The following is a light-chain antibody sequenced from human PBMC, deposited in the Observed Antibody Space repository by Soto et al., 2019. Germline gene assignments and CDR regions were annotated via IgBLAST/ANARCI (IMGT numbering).Light chain of an antibody. CDR2: WAS. CDR1: QSVLYSSNNKNY. J-gene: IGKJ1*01. Sequence: DIVMTQSPDSLAVSLGERATINCKSSQSVLYSSNNKNYLAWYQQKPGQPPKLLIYWASTRESGVPDRFSGSGSGTDFPLTISSLQAEYVAVYYCQQYYSTPRGTFGQGTKVEIK. CDR3: QQYYSTPRGT. V-gene: IGKV4-1*01.